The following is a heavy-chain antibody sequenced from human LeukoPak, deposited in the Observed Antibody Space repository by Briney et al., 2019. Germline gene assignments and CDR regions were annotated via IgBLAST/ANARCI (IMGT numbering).Heavy chain of an antibody. V-gene: IGHV1-69*01. CDR2: IIPIFPTP. CDR1: GGSFSTSD. D-gene: IGHD3-10*01. J-gene: IGHJ6*04. Sequence: GASVKVSCKASGGSFSTSDISWVRQAPGQGLEWMGGIIPIFPTPDYAHKFQGRVTITADESTRTAYMELSSLRSEDTAVYFCAITMRSGGIGGDYYYATDVWGEGTTVTVSS. CDR3: AITMRSGGIGGDYYYATDV.